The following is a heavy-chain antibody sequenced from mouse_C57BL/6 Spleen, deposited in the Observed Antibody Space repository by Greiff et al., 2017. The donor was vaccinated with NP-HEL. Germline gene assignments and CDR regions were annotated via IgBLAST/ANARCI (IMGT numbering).Heavy chain of an antibody. J-gene: IGHJ1*03. V-gene: IGHV1-26*01. D-gene: IGHD2-3*01. CDR1: GYTFTDYY. Sequence: EVQLQQSGPELVKPGASVKISCKASGYTFTDYYMNWVKQSHGKSLEWIGDINPNNGGTSYNQKFTGKATLTVDKSSSTAYMELRSLTSEDSAVYYWARWIDDGYGGGYFDVWGTGTTVTVSA. CDR3: ARWIDDGYGGGYFDV. CDR2: INPNNGGT.